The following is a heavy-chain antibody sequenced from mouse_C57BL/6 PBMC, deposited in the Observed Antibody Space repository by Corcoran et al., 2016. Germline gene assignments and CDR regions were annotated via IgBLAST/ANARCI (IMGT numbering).Heavy chain of an antibody. V-gene: IGHV9-3*01. CDR2: INTYSGVP. J-gene: IGHJ2*01. CDR1: GYTFTTYG. Sequence: QIQLVQSGPELKKPGETVKISCKASGYTFTTYGMSWVKQAPGKGLKWMGWINTYSGVPTYADDFKGRSAFSLETSASTAYLQINNLKNEDTATYFCAREAYDGYYDYWGQGTTLTVSS. D-gene: IGHD2-3*01. CDR3: AREAYDGYYDY.